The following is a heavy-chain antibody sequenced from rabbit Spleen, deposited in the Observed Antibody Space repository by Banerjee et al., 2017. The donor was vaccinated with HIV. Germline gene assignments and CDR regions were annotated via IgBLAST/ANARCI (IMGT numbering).Heavy chain of an antibody. Sequence: QEQLVASGGGLVQPEGSLPLTCKASGFSFSDRDVMCWVRQAPGKGLEWIACLNAATGKPVDATWAKGRFTISRTAATTVTVRMTRLTAADRATDFCARDLVGGSGWNCGGWGPGSLVTV. CDR2: LNAATGKP. CDR1: GFSFSDRDV. CDR3: ARDLVGGSGWNCGG. J-gene: IGHJ4*01. D-gene: IGHD1-1*01. V-gene: IGHV1S45*01.